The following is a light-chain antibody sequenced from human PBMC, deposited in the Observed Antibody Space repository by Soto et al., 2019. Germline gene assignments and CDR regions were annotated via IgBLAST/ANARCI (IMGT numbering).Light chain of an antibody. CDR2: DVG. V-gene: IGLV2-11*01. J-gene: IGLJ2*01. CDR3: CSYAGSYILV. Sequence: QSVLTQPRSVSGSPGQSVTISCTGTSSDVGGYNYVSWYQQHPGKAPKLMIYDVGKRPSGVPDRFSGSKSGNTASLTISRLQAEDEADYYCCSYAGSYILVFGGGTKVTVL. CDR1: SSDVGGYNY.